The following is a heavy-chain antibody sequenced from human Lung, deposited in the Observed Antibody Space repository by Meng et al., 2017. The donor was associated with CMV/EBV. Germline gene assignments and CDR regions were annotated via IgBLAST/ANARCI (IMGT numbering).Heavy chain of an antibody. CDR2: VYSGGSST. Sequence: SXAASGFTFSSYGMSWVRQAPGKGLEWVSVVYSGGSSTYSADSVKGRFTISRDNSKNTLYLQMNSLRAEDTAVYYCTRPFYCSSTSCYKFRAFDIWXQGTMVTVSS. CDR3: TRPFYCSSTSCYKFRAFDI. CDR1: GFTFSSYG. J-gene: IGHJ3*02. V-gene: IGHV3-23*03. D-gene: IGHD2-2*02.